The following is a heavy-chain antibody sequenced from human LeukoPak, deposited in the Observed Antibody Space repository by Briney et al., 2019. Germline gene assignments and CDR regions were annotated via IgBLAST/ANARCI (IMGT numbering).Heavy chain of an antibody. D-gene: IGHD3-10*01. CDR3: ARAQYGSGSYYRY. CDR2: INPNSGGT. Sequence: GASVKVSCKASGYTFTGYYLHWVRQAPGQGLEWMGWINPNSGGTNYAQKFQGRVTMTRDTSISTAYMELSRLRSDDTAVYYCARAQYGSGSYYRYWGQGTLVTVSS. J-gene: IGHJ4*02. CDR1: GYTFTGYY. V-gene: IGHV1-2*02.